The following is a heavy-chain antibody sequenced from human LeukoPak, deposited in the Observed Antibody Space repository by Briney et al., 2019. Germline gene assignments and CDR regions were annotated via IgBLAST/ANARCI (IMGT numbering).Heavy chain of an antibody. V-gene: IGHV3-33*01. CDR2: IWYDGSNK. D-gene: IGHD1-26*01. J-gene: IGHJ4*02. CDR3: ARTGGASGSYLVY. CDR1: GFTFSSYG. Sequence: GGSLRLSCAASGFTFSSYGMHWVRQAPGKGLEWVAVIWYDGSNKDYADSVKGRFTISRDNSKNTLYLQMNSLRAEDTAVYYCARTGGASGSYLVYWGQGTLVTVSS.